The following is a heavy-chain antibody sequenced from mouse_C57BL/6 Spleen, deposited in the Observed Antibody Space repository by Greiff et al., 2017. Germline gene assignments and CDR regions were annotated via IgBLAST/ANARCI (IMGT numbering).Heavy chain of an antibody. CDR3: ARNGYYSFAY. D-gene: IGHD2-3*01. Sequence: EVQLQQSGPELVTPGASEQISCKTSCYSFTDYIMNWVKQSDGKSLEWIGVINPSYGTTSYNQKFKGKATLTDDQSSCTAYMQLNSLTSEDSAVDYCARNGYYSFAYWGQGTLVTVSA. CDR2: INPSYGTT. V-gene: IGHV1-39*01. J-gene: IGHJ3*01. CDR1: CYSFTDYI.